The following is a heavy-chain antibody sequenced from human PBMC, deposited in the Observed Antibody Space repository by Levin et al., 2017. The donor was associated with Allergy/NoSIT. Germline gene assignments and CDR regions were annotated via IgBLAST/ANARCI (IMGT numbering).Heavy chain of an antibody. CDR3: ARMAPTRQLVRHAFDI. J-gene: IGHJ3*02. D-gene: IGHD6-13*01. V-gene: IGHV4-4*02. CDR2: IYHSGST. Sequence: SETLSLTCAVSGGSISSSNWWSWVRQPPGKGLEWIGEIYHSGSTNYNPSLKSRVTISVDKSKNQFSLKLSSVTAADTAVYYCARMAPTRQLVRHAFDIWGQGTMVTVSS. CDR1: GGSISSSNW.